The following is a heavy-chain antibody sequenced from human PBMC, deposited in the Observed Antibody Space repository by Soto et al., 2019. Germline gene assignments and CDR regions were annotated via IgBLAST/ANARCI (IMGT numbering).Heavy chain of an antibody. V-gene: IGHV5-51*01. D-gene: IGHD6-6*01. CDR1: GHSFTTHW. Sequence: RGESLKISCKGSGHSFTTHWIAWVRQMPRKGLEWMGVIYPGDSDTRYSPSFQGQVTISADRSISTAYLQWRDLRASDTAKYFCLTDSSSGYFEYWGQGTQVTVSS. CDR2: IYPGDSDT. J-gene: IGHJ4*01. CDR3: LTDSSSGYFEY.